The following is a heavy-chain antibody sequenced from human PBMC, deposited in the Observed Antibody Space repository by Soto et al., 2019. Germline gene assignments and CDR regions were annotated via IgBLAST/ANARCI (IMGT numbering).Heavy chain of an antibody. V-gene: IGHV3-23*01. J-gene: IGHJ4*02. CDR1: GFTFSSYA. CDR2: ISGSGGST. CDR3: AKDLVAAAGTGY. D-gene: IGHD6-13*01. Sequence: EVQLLESGGGLVQHGGSLRLSCAASGFTFSSYAMSWVRQAPGKGLEWVSAISGSGGSTYYADSVKGRFTISRDTSKNTLYLQMNSLRAEGTAVYDCAKDLVAAAGTGYWGQGTLVTFSS.